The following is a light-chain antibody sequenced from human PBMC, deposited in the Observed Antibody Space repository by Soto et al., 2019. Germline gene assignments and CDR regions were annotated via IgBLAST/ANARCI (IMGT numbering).Light chain of an antibody. J-gene: IGLJ2*01. Sequence: QSALTQPPSASGSPGQSVTISCTGTSSDVGGYNYVSWYQQHPGKAPKLMIYEVIKRPSGVPDRFSGSKSGNTASLTVSGLQAEDEADYYCSSYAGSNNVVFGGGTKLTAL. CDR2: EVI. V-gene: IGLV2-8*01. CDR1: SSDVGGYNY. CDR3: SSYAGSNNVV.